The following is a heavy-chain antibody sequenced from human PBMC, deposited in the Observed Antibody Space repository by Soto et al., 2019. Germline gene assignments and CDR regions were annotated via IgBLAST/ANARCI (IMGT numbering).Heavy chain of an antibody. CDR2: IYYSGST. CDR3: ARDLSRQYYYYMDV. Sequence: SETLSLTCTVSGGSISSYYWSWIRQPPGKGLEWIGYIYYSGSTNYNPSLKSRVTISVDTSKNQFSLKLSSVTAADTAVYYCARDLSRQYYYYMDVWGKGTTVTVSS. J-gene: IGHJ6*03. V-gene: IGHV4-59*01. CDR1: GGSISSYY.